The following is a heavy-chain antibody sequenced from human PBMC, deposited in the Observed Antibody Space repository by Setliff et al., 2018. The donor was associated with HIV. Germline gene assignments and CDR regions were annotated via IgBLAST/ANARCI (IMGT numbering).Heavy chain of an antibody. D-gene: IGHD7-27*01. CDR1: GFNFKNAW. CDR3: ILLGMHGAFDI. Sequence: GGSLRLSCAGSGFNFKNAWMSWVRQAPGKGLEWVGRIKSRVDGETTDYAAPLKGRFTISRDDSKNTPYLQMDSLSTEDTAVYYCILLGMHGAFDIWGQGTMVTVSS. V-gene: IGHV3-15*01. J-gene: IGHJ3*02. CDR2: IKSRVDGETT.